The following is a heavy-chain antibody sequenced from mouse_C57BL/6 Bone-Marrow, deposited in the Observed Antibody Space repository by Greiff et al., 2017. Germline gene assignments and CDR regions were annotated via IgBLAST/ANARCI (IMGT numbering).Heavy chain of an antibody. CDR2: INPGSGGT. CDR3: ARFGFAY. Sequence: QVQLQHSGAELVRPGTSVKVSCKASGYAFTNYLIEWVKQRPGQGLEWIGVINPGSGGTNYNEKFKGKATLTADKSSSTAYMQLSSLTSEDSAVYFCARFGFAYWGQGTLVTVSA. V-gene: IGHV1-54*01. J-gene: IGHJ3*01. CDR1: GYAFTNYL.